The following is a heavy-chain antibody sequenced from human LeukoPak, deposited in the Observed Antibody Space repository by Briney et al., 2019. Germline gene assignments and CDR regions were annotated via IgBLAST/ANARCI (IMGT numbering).Heavy chain of an antibody. Sequence: GGSLRLSCIASGFTFSSYWMHWVRQDPRKGLVWVSRINGDGRNINYADSVRGRFTISRDNAKNTLYLQMNTLRVEDTAVYYCTRDLMDDDVSTGLHHYYMDVWGQGTTVTGSS. J-gene: IGHJ6*02. V-gene: IGHV3-74*01. CDR2: INGDGRNI. D-gene: IGHD3-9*01. CDR1: GFTFSSYW. CDR3: TRDLMDDDVSTGLHHYYMDV.